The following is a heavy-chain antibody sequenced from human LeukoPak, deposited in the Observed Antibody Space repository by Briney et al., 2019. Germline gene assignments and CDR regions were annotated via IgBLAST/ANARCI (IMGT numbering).Heavy chain of an antibody. Sequence: PSETLSLTCTVSGGSISSGDYYWSWIRQPPGKGLEWIGYIYYSGSTYYNPSLKSRVTISVDTSKNQFSLKLSSVTAADTAVYYCARESIAVPAAIDYWGQGTLVTVSS. V-gene: IGHV4-30-4*08. D-gene: IGHD2-2*01. CDR1: GGSISSGDYY. CDR3: ARESIAVPAAIDY. CDR2: IYYSGST. J-gene: IGHJ4*02.